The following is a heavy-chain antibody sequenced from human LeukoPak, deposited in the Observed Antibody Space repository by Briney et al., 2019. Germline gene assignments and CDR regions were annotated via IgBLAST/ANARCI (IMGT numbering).Heavy chain of an antibody. J-gene: IGHJ3*02. CDR2: IYPGDSDI. V-gene: IGHV5-51*01. CDR1: GYSFTSYW. D-gene: IGHD1-26*01. CDR3: GRGARAAFDI. Sequence: GESLKISCKGSGYSFTSYWIGWVRQMPGKGLEWMGIIYPGDSDIRYSPSFQGQVTISVYKSMSTAYLQWSSLKASDTAMYYCGRGARAAFDIWGQGTMVTVSS.